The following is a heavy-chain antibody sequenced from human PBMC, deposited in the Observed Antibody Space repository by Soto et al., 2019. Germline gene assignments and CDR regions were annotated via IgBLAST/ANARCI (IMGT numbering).Heavy chain of an antibody. D-gene: IGHD2-15*01. CDR1: GFTFSNAW. V-gene: IGHV3-15*04. J-gene: IGHJ3*01. CDR3: TTAGPRVGAS. Sequence: GGSLRLSCAASGFTFSNAWMSWVRQAPGKGLEWVGRIESKTDGGTTDYAAPVKGRFTISRDDSKNTLYLQMNSLKTEDTAVYYCTTAGPRVGASWGQGTMVTVSS. CDR2: IESKTDGGTT.